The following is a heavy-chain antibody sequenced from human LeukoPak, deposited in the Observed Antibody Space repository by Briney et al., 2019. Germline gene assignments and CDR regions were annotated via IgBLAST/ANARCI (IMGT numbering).Heavy chain of an antibody. J-gene: IGHJ5*02. CDR1: GFTFSSYA. Sequence: PGGSLRLSCAASGFTFSSYAMSWVRQAPGKGLEWVSYITSSSSYTNYADSLKGRFTISRDNAKNSLYLQINSLRAEDTAVYYCAVSSSGPYNWFDPWGQGTLVTVSS. D-gene: IGHD6-13*01. V-gene: IGHV3-21*01. CDR2: ITSSSSYT. CDR3: AVSSSGPYNWFDP.